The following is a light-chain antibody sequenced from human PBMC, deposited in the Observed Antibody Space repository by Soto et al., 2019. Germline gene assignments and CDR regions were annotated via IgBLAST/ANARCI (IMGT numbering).Light chain of an antibody. J-gene: IGKJ1*01. Sequence: EIVMTQSPATLSVSPGERATLSCRASQSVSSNLAWYQQKPGQAPRLLIYGASTRATGIPARFSGSGSGTEFTLTISSLQSEDFAVYYWQQYNNWPPRPFGQGTKVEIK. CDR3: QQYNNWPPRP. CDR1: QSVSSN. V-gene: IGKV3-15*01. CDR2: GAS.